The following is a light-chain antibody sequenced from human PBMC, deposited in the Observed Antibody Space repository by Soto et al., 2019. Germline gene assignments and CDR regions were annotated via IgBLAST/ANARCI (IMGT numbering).Light chain of an antibody. CDR3: QQYNSYPWT. V-gene: IGKV1-17*01. J-gene: IGKJ1*01. CDR2: AAS. CDR1: QGIRND. Sequence: IRMTQSASCLSASVGDGVSMXCRASQGIRNDLGWYQQKPGKAPNLLIYAASSLQSGGPSTFSGSGSGTEFTRTISSLQPDDFATYYGQQYNSYPWTFGQGTKVDIK.